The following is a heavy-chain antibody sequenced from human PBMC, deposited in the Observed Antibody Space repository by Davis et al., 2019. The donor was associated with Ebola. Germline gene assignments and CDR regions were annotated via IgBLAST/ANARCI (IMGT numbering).Heavy chain of an antibody. CDR1: GGSFSGYY. CDR3: GRADGRWLRPFDY. V-gene: IGHV4-34*01. D-gene: IGHD5-24*01. Sequence: SETLSLTCAVYGGSFSGYYWSWIRQPPGKGLEWIGEINHSGSTNYNPSPKNRLTISVDKSKNPFSLKLSSVTAADTAVYYCGRADGRWLRPFDYWGQGTLVTVSS. J-gene: IGHJ4*02. CDR2: INHSGST.